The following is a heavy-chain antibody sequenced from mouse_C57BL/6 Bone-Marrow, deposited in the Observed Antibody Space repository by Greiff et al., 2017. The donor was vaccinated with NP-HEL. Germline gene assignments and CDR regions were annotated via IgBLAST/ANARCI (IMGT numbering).Heavy chain of an antibody. CDR2: IRNKANGYTT. CDR1: GFTFTDYY. CDR3: ARYSNYVLYAMDY. D-gene: IGHD2-1*01. Sequence: EVKLMESGGGLVQPGGSLSLSCAASGFTFTDYYMSWVRQPPGKALEWLGFIRNKANGYTTEYSASVKGRFTISRDNSQSILYLQMNALRAEDSATYYCARYSNYVLYAMDYWGQGTSVTVSS. J-gene: IGHJ4*01. V-gene: IGHV7-3*01.